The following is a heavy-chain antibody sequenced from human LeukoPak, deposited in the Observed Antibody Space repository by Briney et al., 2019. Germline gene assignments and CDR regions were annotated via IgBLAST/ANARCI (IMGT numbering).Heavy chain of an antibody. CDR2: IYYSGCT. V-gene: IGHV4-39*02. J-gene: IGHJ4*02. D-gene: IGHD3-10*01. CDR1: GVSVSSSHYY. CDR3: AREAGSGSYYIGY. Sequence: SETLSLTCTVSGVSVSSSHYYCGWIRQPPGKGLEWIVSIYYSGCTYYNPSLKIRVTISVDTSKNQFSLKLSSVTAADTAVYYCAREAGSGSYYIGYWGQGTLVTVSS.